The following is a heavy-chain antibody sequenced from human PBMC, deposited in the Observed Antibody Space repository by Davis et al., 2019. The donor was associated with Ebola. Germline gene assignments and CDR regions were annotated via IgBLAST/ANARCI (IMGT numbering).Heavy chain of an antibody. CDR2: IYYSGST. CDR3: ARDRWFGELPDY. CDR1: GGSISSSSYY. Sequence: MPSETLSLTCTVSGGSISSSSYYWGWIRQPPGKGLEWIGSIYYSGSTYYNPSLKSRVTISVDTSKNQFSLKLSSVTAADTAVYYCARDRWFGELPDYWGQGTLVTVSS. D-gene: IGHD3-10*01. V-gene: IGHV4-39*07. J-gene: IGHJ4*02.